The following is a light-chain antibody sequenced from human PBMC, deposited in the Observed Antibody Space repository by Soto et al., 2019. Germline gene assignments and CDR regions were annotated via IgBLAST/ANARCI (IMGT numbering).Light chain of an antibody. Sequence: PQCASTLSASTGYRVTITLWASQGISSYLAWYQHKPGEAPKLLIFDASTLQSGVPSRFSGSGSGTEFTLPFSSLQPEYFAPYSCQQNNSYSRTFAQGPRVIS. V-gene: IGKV1-8*01. CDR1: QGISSY. CDR2: DAS. CDR3: QQNNSYSRT. J-gene: IGKJ1*01.